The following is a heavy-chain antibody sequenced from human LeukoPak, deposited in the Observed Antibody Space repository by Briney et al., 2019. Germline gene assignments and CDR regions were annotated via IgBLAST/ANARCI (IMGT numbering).Heavy chain of an antibody. CDR3: ARLKRGGTSIRGVDY. J-gene: IGHJ4*02. CDR1: GGSFSGYY. V-gene: IGHV4-34*01. D-gene: IGHD1-1*01. Sequence: SETLSLTCAVYGGSFSGYYWSWIRQPPGKGLEWIGEINHSGSTNYNPSLKSRVTISVDTSKNQFSLRLSSVTAADTAVYYCARLKRGGTSIRGVDYWGQGTLVTVSS. CDR2: INHSGST.